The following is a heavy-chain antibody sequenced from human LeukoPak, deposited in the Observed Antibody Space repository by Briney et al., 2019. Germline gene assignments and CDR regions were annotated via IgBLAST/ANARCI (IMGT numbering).Heavy chain of an antibody. J-gene: IGHJ3*02. Sequence: ASETLSLTCTVSGYSISSGYYWGWIRQPPGKGLEWIGSIYHSGSTYYNPSLKSRVTISVDTSKNQFSLKLSSVTAADTAVYYCARDTPTKGELRYSAFDIWGQGTMVTVSS. CDR2: IYHSGST. D-gene: IGHD1-26*01. CDR3: ARDTPTKGELRYSAFDI. CDR1: GYSISSGYY. V-gene: IGHV4-38-2*02.